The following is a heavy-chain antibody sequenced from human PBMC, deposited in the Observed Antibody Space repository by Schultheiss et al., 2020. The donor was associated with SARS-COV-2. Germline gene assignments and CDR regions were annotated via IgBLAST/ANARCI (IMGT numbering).Heavy chain of an antibody. D-gene: IGHD1-26*01. Sequence: GGSLRLSCAASGFTFSSYEMNWVRQAPGKGLEWVSYISSSGSTIYYADSVKGRFTISRDNAKNSLYLQMNSLRAEDTAVYYCARVGGERVGATRSYAFDIWAKGQWSPSPQ. CDR3: ARVGGERVGATRSYAFDI. CDR1: GFTFSSYE. V-gene: IGHV3-48*03. CDR2: ISSSGSTI. J-gene: IGHJ3*02.